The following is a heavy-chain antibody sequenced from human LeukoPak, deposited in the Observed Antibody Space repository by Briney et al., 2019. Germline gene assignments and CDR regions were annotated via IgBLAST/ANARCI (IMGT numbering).Heavy chain of an antibody. D-gene: IGHD3-22*01. CDR1: GFTFSTYA. CDR2: ISVSAGST. V-gene: IGHV3-23*01. J-gene: IGHJ4*02. Sequence: PGGSLRLSCAASGFTFSTYAMSWVRQAPGKGLEWVSAISVSAGSTYYADSVKGRFTISRDNSKNTLFLQMNSLRAEDTAVYYCARDYYDSSGYWAYWGQGTLVTVSS. CDR3: ARDYYDSSGYWAY.